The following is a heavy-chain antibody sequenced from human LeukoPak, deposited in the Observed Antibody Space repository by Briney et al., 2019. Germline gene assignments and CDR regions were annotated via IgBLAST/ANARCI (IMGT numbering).Heavy chain of an antibody. V-gene: IGHV1-2*02. CDR1: GYSFTSYF. D-gene: IGHD3-16*01. CDR2: MNPDSGVT. Sequence: ASVKVSCKASGYSFTSYFIYWMRQAPGQGLRWMGWMNPDSGVTDYSQNFQGRVTMTRDTSINTAYMELSSLRSDDTAVYYCARDLRGLGDYFDYWGQGTLVTVSS. J-gene: IGHJ4*02. CDR3: ARDLRGLGDYFDY.